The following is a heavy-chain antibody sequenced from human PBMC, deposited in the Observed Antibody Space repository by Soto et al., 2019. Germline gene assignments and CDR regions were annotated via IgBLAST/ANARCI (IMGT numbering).Heavy chain of an antibody. D-gene: IGHD2-21*02. J-gene: IGHJ3*02. CDR3: ARDPGDPLSRAFDI. V-gene: IGHV1-18*01. CDR2: ISAYNGNT. Sequence: QVQLVQSGAEGKKPGASVKVSCKASGYTFTSYGISWVRQAPGQGLEWMGWISAYNGNTNYAQKIQGRVTXXTXTXXSTDYRELRSLRSDDTAVYYCARDPGDPLSRAFDIWGQGTMVTVSS. CDR1: GYTFTSYG.